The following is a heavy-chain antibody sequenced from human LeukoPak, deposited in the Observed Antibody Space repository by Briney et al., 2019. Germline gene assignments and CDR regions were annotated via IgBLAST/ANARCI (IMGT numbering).Heavy chain of an antibody. CDR1: GFTFSSYS. V-gene: IGHV3-21*01. J-gene: IGHJ4*02. CDR3: AREPRYCSGGSCYSFGFDY. D-gene: IGHD2-15*01. CDR2: ISSSSSYI. Sequence: GGSLRLSCAASGFTFSSYSMNWVRQAPGKGLEWVSSISSSSSYIYYADSVKGRFTISRDNAKNSLYLQMNSLRAEDTAVYYCAREPRYCSGGSCYSFGFDYWGQGTLVTVSS.